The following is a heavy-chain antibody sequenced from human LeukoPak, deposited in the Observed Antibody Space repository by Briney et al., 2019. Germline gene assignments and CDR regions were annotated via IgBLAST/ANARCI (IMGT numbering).Heavy chain of an antibody. CDR3: ARSYGSGNYFDY. CDR1: GGSISSSSNY. V-gene: IGHV4-39*07. Sequence: SETLSLTCTVSGGSISSSSNYWGWIRQPPGKGLEYIGSISYSGSTYYNPSLKSRVTISVDTSKNQFSLKLSSVTAADTAVYYCARSYGSGNYFDYWGQGTLVTVSS. CDR2: ISYSGST. J-gene: IGHJ4*02. D-gene: IGHD3-10*01.